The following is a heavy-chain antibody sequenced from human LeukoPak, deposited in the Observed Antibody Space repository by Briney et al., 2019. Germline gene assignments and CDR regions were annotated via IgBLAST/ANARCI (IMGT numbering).Heavy chain of an antibody. J-gene: IGHJ4*02. V-gene: IGHV3-72*01. CDR3: ARESGGSFYY. CDR1: GFTFSDSY. CDR2: TTDKADSYTT. D-gene: IGHD1-26*01. Sequence: GGSLRLSSAASGFTFSDSYMDWVRQAPGKGLEWVGRTTDKADSYTTEYAASVKGRFTISRDDSKNSLYLQMNSLRTEDTAVYYCARESGGSFYYWGQGTLVTVSS.